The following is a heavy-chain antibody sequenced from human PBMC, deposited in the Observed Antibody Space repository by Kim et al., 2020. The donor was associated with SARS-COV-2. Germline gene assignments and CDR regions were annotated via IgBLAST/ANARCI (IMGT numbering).Heavy chain of an antibody. V-gene: IGHV7-4-1*02. D-gene: IGHD2-2*01. J-gene: IGHJ5*02. CDR3: AREVPAAISYTDP. Sequence: YAQGFTGRFVFSLDTSVSTAYLQISSLKAEDTAVYYCAREVPAAISYTDPWGQGTLVTVSS.